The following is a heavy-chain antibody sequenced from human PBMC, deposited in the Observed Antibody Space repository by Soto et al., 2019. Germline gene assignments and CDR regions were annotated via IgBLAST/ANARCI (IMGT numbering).Heavy chain of an antibody. CDR2: IIPMLNTA. CDR3: ARDFNQQSSGHYLFY. Sequence: GASVAGSSRASGGPCINSAIDWLRQAPGEGLEWGGGIIPMLNTANYAQRLQGRVTISEDESARTAYMKVSSLRSEDMAVYYCARDFNQQSSGHYLFYGGQGTQVTVSS. D-gene: IGHD2-2*01. V-gene: IGHV1-69*13. CDR1: GGPCINSA. J-gene: IGHJ4*02.